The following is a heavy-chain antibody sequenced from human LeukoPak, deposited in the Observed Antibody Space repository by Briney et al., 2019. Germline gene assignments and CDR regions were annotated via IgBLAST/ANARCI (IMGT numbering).Heavy chain of an antibody. CDR1: GFTFDDYA. CDR2: ISGDGGST. CDR3: AKDIAAAKPFDP. V-gene: IGHV3-43*02. J-gene: IGHJ5*02. Sequence: PGGSLKLSCAASGFTFDDYAMHWVRQAPGKGLEWVSLISGDGGSTYYADSVKGRFTISRDNSKNSLYLQMNSLRTEDTALYYCAKDIAAAKPFDPWGQGTPVTVSS. D-gene: IGHD6-13*01.